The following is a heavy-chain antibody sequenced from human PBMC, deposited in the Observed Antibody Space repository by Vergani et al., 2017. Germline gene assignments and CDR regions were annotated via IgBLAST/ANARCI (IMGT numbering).Heavy chain of an antibody. D-gene: IGHD4-17*01. CDR2: ISFDGTNE. Sequence: QVQLVESGGGVVQPGRSLRLSCVVSGFALNRHAMYWVRQAPGKGLEWVVGISFDGTNEYYPDLVKGRFTISRDTSKKTLSLQMRSLRADDTAVYYCAKDGRENSDYGYFDYWGQGTLVTVSS. V-gene: IGHV3-30*18. CDR1: GFALNRHA. CDR3: AKDGRENSDYGYFDY. J-gene: IGHJ4*02.